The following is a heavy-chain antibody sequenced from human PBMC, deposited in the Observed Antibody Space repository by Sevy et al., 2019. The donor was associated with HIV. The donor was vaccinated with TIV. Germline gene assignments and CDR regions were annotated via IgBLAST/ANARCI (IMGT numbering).Heavy chain of an antibody. CDR3: ARAPLVPAAADY. V-gene: IGHV3-7*01. J-gene: IGHJ4*02. D-gene: IGHD2-2*01. CDR1: GFTFNSYW. CDR2: IKQDGSET. Sequence: GGSLGLSCAASGFTFNSYWMSWVRQAPGKGLEWLANIKQDGSETKYVDSVKGRFTISRDNAKNSLYLQMNSLRAEDTAVYYCARAPLVPAAADYWGQGILVTVSS.